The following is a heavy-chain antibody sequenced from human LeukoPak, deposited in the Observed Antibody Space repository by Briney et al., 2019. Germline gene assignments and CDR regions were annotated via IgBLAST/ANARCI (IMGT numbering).Heavy chain of an antibody. V-gene: IGHV4-34*01. CDR1: GGSFSGYY. D-gene: IGHD3-3*01. J-gene: IGHJ6*02. Sequence: SETLSLTCAVYGGSFSGYYWSWIRQPPGKGLEWIGEINHSGSTNYNPSLKSRVTISVDTSKNQFSLKLSSVTAADTAVYYCARYDFWSGYYFGMDVWGQGTTVTVSS. CDR2: INHSGST. CDR3: ARYDFWSGYYFGMDV.